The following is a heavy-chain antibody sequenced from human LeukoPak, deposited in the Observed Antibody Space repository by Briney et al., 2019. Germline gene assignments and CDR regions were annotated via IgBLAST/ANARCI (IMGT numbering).Heavy chain of an antibody. Sequence: GGSLRLSCATSGFTFSDYAMSWVRQAPGKGLEWVSDISVYGEKAYYVDSVKGRFIISRDNAENLLSLQMNSLGADDTAMYYCARLLGDSTIYDLWGQGTLVTVSS. CDR1: GFTFSDYA. D-gene: IGHD3-16*01. V-gene: IGHV3-23*01. CDR3: ARLLGDSTIYDL. J-gene: IGHJ5*02. CDR2: ISVYGEKA.